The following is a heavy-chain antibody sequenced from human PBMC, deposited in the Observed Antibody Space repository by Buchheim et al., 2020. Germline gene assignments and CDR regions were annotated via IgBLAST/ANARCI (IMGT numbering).Heavy chain of an antibody. CDR3: ARDLITETIGAEWSDP. Sequence: EVQLVQSGGGLVTPGGSLRISCKASGFTFPTYSMHWVRQAPGKGLEWVSTIRNGRNDIYYADSVKGRFTISRDDAKYSLFLQMNSLRAEDTAVYYCARDLITETIGAEWSDPWGPGTL. CDR1: GFTFPTYS. D-gene: IGHD2-8*01. J-gene: IGHJ5*02. CDR2: IRNGRNDI. V-gene: IGHV3-21*01.